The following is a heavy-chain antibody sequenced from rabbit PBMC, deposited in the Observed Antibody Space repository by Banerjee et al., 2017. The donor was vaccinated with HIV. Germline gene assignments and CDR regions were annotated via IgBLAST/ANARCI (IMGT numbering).Heavy chain of an antibody. D-gene: IGHD4-1*01. V-gene: IGHV1S45*01. CDR3: AGDPWSGWNL. CDR2: IYTGEGST. CDR1: GFTISSSYW. J-gene: IGHJ4*01. Sequence: QEQLEESGGDLVKPGASLTLTCTASGFTISSSYWRSWVREAPGKGLEWIACIYTGEGSTYYASWAKGRFTISKTSSTTVTLQMTSLTVADTATYFCAGDPWSGWNLWGPGTLVTVS.